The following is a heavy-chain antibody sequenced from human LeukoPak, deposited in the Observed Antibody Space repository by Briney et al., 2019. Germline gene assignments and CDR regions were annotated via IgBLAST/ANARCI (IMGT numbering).Heavy chain of an antibody. D-gene: IGHD1-26*01. J-gene: IGHJ4*02. Sequence: NPSETLSLTCTVSGGSISSSTYYWGWIRQPPGKGLEWIRSIYYSGSTYYNPSHKSRVTISVDTSKNQFSLSLSSVTAADTAVYHCARHSGIGMAQLYFDYWGQGTLVTVSS. CDR1: GGSISSSTYY. V-gene: IGHV4-39*01. CDR3: ARHSGIGMAQLYFDY. CDR2: IYYSGST.